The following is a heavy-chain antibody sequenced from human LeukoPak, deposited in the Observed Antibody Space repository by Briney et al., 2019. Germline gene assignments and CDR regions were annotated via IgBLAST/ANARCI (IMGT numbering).Heavy chain of an antibody. CDR2: MSSGGSYI. Sequence: PGGSLRLSCAASGFTFSSYAMTWVRQAPGKGLECVSSMSSGGSYIYYADSVRGRFTISRDNAKDSLFLLMNSLRVEDTAVYYCARGRPTGSSRRFVVQWGQGTLVTVSS. J-gene: IGHJ4*02. CDR3: ARGRPTGSSRRFVVQ. D-gene: IGHD2-15*01. V-gene: IGHV3-21*06. CDR1: GFTFSSYA.